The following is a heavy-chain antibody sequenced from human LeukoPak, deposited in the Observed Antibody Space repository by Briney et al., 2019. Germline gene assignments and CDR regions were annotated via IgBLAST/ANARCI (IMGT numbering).Heavy chain of an antibody. V-gene: IGHV4-39*07. CDR3: ARVSWGTMVRGVYYYYYMDV. CDR1: DGSISSSSYY. Sequence: PSETLSLTCTVSDGSISSSSYYWGWIRQPPGKGLEWIGSIYYSWSTYYNPSLKSRVTISVDTSKNQFSLKLSSVTAADTAVYYCARVSWGTMVRGVYYYYYMDVWGKGTTVTVSS. J-gene: IGHJ6*03. CDR2: IYYSWST. D-gene: IGHD3-10*01.